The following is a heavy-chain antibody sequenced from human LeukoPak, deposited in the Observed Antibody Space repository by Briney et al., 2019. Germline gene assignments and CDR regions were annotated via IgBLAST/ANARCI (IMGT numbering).Heavy chain of an antibody. V-gene: IGHV4-61*01. Sequence: SETLSLTCTVSGDSVSSGSYYWSWIRQPPGKGLEWIGYIYYSGSTNYNPSLKSRVTISVDTSKNQFSLKLSSVTAADTAVYYCARVDSELHLYWGQGTLVTVSS. D-gene: IGHD1-7*01. J-gene: IGHJ4*02. CDR2: IYYSGST. CDR3: ARVDSELHLY. CDR1: GDSVSSGSYY.